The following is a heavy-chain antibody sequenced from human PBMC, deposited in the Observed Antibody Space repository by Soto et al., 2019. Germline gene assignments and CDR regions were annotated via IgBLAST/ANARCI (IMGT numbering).Heavy chain of an antibody. CDR2: ISGSGGST. CDR3: AKTRQQLVFNWLDP. D-gene: IGHD6-13*01. J-gene: IGHJ5*02. Sequence: GGSLRLSCAASGFTFSSYAMSWVRQAPGKGLEWVSTISGSGGSTYYADSVKGRFTISRDNSKNTLYLQMNSLRAEDTAVYYCAKTRQQLVFNWLDPWGQGTLVTVSS. CDR1: GFTFSSYA. V-gene: IGHV3-23*01.